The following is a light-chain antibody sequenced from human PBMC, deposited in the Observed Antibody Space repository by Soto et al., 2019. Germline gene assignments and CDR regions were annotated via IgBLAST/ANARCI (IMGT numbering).Light chain of an antibody. V-gene: IGLV2-14*01. CDR1: SSDVGGYNY. CDR2: DVS. Sequence: QSALTQPASVSGSPGQSITISCTGTSSDVGGYNYVSWYQQHPGKAPKFMIYDVSNRPSGVSNRFSGSKSGNTASLTLSGLQAEDEDDYDCSSYTTSNTRQIVFGTGTKVTVL. J-gene: IGLJ1*01. CDR3: SSYTTSNTRQIV.